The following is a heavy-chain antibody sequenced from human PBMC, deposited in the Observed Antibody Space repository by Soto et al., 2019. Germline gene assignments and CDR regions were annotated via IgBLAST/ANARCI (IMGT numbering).Heavy chain of an antibody. CDR1: GYTLTSYY. Sequence: ASVKVSCKASGYTLTSYYMHWVRQAPGQGLEWMGIINPSGGSTSYAQKFQGRVTMTRDTSTSTDYMELSSLRSEDTAVYYCARDPTMVRGVINYWFDPWGQGTLVTVSS. V-gene: IGHV1-46*03. CDR2: INPSGGST. D-gene: IGHD3-10*01. CDR3: ARDPTMVRGVINYWFDP. J-gene: IGHJ5*02.